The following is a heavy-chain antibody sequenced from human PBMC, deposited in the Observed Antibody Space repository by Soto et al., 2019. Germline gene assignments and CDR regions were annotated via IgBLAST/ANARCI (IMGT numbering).Heavy chain of an antibody. V-gene: IGHV3-30-3*01. CDR2: ISYDGSNE. J-gene: IGHJ4*02. CDR3: CCPPDGPKVGAAVYLDS. CDR1: GFTFNTYP. Sequence: VGSLRLSCAASGFTFNTYPMHWVRQAPGKGLEWVGVISYDGSNEYYADSVKGRFTISRDNSKNTLYLQMNSLRAEDTAVYYCCCPPDGPKVGAAVYLDSWGQGTLVTVSS. D-gene: IGHD2-15*01.